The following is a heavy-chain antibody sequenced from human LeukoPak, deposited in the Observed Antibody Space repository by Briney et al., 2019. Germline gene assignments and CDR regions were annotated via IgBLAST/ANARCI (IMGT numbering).Heavy chain of an antibody. J-gene: IGHJ5*02. V-gene: IGHV1-46*01. Sequence: ASVNVSSKASRYSSTYVFTTYPLHWVRQPPGQGLEWLGMINLRGTPTIYAQKFQGRVTLSSDSSTPTVYMELSSLQSDDTGLYYCARKWSSRDWFDPWGQGTLVTVSS. CDR3: ARKWSSRDWFDP. CDR2: INLRGTPT. CDR1: RYSSTYVFTTYP. D-gene: IGHD2-8*01.